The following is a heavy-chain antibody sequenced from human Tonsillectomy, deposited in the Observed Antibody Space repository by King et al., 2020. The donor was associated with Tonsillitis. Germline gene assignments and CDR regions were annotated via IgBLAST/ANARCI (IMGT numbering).Heavy chain of an antibody. CDR3: ARDQVPAANYHYYGMEV. CDR1: GFSFSSYA. D-gene: IGHD2-2*01. Sequence: QLVQSGGGVVQPGRSLRLSCAASGFSFSSYAMHWFRQAPGKGLEWVAVISYDGSNKYYTDSVKGRFTSSRDNSKNTLYLQMNSLRAEDTAVYYCARDQVPAANYHYYGMEVWGPGTTVTVPS. J-gene: IGHJ6*02. V-gene: IGHV3-30-3*01. CDR2: ISYDGSNK.